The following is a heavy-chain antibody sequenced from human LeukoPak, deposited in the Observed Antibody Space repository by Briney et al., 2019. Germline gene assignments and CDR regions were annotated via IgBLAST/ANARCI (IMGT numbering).Heavy chain of an antibody. V-gene: IGHV4-61*02. CDR2: IYTTGST. CDR3: ARRQDGHDY. Sequence: PSETLSLTCTVSGGSISSGFYYWNWIRQPAGKGLEWIGRIYTTGSTNYNPSLKGRVTISLDTSRNQFSPKLSSVTAADTAVYYCARRQDGHDYWGQGTLVTVSS. J-gene: IGHJ4*02. CDR1: GGSISSGFYY.